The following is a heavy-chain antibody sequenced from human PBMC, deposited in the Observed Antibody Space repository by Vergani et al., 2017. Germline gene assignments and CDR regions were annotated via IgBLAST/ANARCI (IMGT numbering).Heavy chain of an antibody. J-gene: IGHJ4*02. Sequence: EVQLLESGGGLVQPGRSLRLSCAASGFTFDDYAMHWVRQAPGKGLEWVSGISWNSGSIGDADSVKGRFTISRDNAKNALYLQMNSLRAEDTAGYYCAKRVCFAGEEVDYWGQGTLVTVSS. CDR3: AKRVCFAGEEVDY. V-gene: IGHV3-9*01. CDR1: GFTFDDYA. D-gene: IGHD3-16*01. CDR2: ISWNSGSI.